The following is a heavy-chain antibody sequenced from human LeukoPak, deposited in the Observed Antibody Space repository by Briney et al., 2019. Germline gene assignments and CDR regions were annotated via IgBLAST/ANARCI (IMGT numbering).Heavy chain of an antibody. J-gene: IGHJ5*02. CDR3: ARCTHSSSWYNGWFDP. V-gene: IGHV4-61*01. Sequence: SQTLSLTCTVSGGSISSGSYYWSWIRQPPGKGLEWIGYIYYSGSTNYNPSLKSRVTISVDTSKNQFSLKLSSVTAADTAVYYCARCTHSSSWYNGWFDPWGQGTLVTVSS. CDR1: GGSISSGSYY. CDR2: IYYSGST. D-gene: IGHD6-13*01.